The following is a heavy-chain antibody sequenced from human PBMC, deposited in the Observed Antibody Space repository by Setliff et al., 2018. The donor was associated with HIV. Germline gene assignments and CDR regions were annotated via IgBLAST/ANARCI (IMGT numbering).Heavy chain of an antibody. CDR3: AIDFPASAFYLSDAFLTNS. CDR1: GFTFKIFA. D-gene: IGHD3-16*01. J-gene: IGHJ6*02. Sequence: AGGSLRLSCGASGFTFKIFAMNWVRQRQGQGFEWVSLISGDGGHATHYSDSVKGRFTISRDDSRNTLYLHMNNLRVDDTATYYCAIDFPASAFYLSDAFLTNSWGQGTTVTSP. V-gene: IGHV3-23*01. CDR2: ISGDGGHAT.